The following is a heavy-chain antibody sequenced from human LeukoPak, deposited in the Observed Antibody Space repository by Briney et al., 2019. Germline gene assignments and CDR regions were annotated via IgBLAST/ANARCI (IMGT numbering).Heavy chain of an antibody. J-gene: IGHJ4*02. CDR1: GVTFTGSA. D-gene: IGHD6-6*01. CDR2: IRSEAISYAT. Sequence: GGSLRLSCAALGVTFTGSALHWVRQSSGKALEWVGRIRSEAISYATAYPASVKGRFTISRDDPKNTAYLQMHSLKTEDTAVYYCTSPEVVLGVDYWGQGTLVTVSS. V-gene: IGHV3-73*01. CDR3: TSPEVVLGVDY.